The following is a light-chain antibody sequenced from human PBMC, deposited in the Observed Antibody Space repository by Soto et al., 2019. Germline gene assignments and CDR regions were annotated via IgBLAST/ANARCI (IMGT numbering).Light chain of an antibody. CDR1: QGIRDD. J-gene: IGKJ1*01. CDR3: LQDYSYPRT. CDR2: GAS. Sequence: AIQMTQSPSFLSASVGDKVTITWRASQGIRDDLGWYQHQPGKAPKLLIFGASTLQSGVPSRFSGSGSGTDFTLTISSLQPEDFATYYCLQDYSYPRTFGQGTKVESK. V-gene: IGKV1-6*01.